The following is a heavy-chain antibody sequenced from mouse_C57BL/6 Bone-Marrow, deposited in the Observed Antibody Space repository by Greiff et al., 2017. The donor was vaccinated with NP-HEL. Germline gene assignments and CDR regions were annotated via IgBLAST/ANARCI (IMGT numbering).Heavy chain of an antibody. CDR1: GYTFTDYN. Sequence: VQLKESGPELVKPGASVKIPCKASGYTFTDYNMDWVKQSHGKSLEWIGDINPNNGGTIYNQKFKGKATLTVDKSSSTAYMELRSLTSEDTAVYYCASWIGAMDYWGQGTSVTVSS. J-gene: IGHJ4*01. CDR3: ASWIGAMDY. V-gene: IGHV1-18*01. CDR2: INPNNGGT.